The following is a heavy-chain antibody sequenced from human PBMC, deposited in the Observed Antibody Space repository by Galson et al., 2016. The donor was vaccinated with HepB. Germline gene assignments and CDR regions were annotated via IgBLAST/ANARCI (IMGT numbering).Heavy chain of an antibody. V-gene: IGHV3-21*04. CDR1: GFSFSNSG. J-gene: IGHJ4*02. CDR2: ISTRSSYI. D-gene: IGHD3-10*01. CDR3: ARHHGSGSYWDYFDY. Sequence: SLRLSCAASGFSFSNSGMSWVRQAPGRGLEWVSSISTRSSYIYYADSVKGRFTISRDNAKNSLYLQMNSLRAEDTAVYYCARHHGSGSYWDYFDYWGQGTLVTVSS.